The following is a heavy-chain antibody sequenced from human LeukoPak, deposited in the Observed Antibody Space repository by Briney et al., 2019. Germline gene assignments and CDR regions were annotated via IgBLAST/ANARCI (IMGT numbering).Heavy chain of an antibody. Sequence: GGSLRLSCAASGFTFSSYAMHWVRQAPGKGLEWVAVISYDGTNKYYADSVKGRFTISRDNSKNTLYLQMNSLRAEDTAVYYCAKAREYCSSTSCYPTFDYWGQGTLVTVSS. CDR3: AKAREYCSSTSCYPTFDY. J-gene: IGHJ4*02. CDR1: GFTFSSYA. V-gene: IGHV3-30*04. D-gene: IGHD2-2*01. CDR2: ISYDGTNK.